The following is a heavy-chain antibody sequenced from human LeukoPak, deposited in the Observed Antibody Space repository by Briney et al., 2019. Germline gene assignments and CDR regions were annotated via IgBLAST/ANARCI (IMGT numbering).Heavy chain of an antibody. D-gene: IGHD6-6*01. J-gene: IGHJ4*02. CDR1: GGSISSYY. Sequence: SETLSLTCTVSGGSISSYYWSWIRQPAGKGLEWIGRIYTSGSTNYNPSLKSRVTMSVDTSKNQISLKVNSVTVADTAVYYCARESYSSSYLFDFWGQGTLVTVSS. CDR3: ARESYSSSYLFDF. CDR2: IYTSGST. V-gene: IGHV4-4*07.